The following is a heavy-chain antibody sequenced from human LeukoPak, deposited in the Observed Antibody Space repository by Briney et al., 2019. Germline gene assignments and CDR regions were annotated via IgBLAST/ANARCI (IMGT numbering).Heavy chain of an antibody. CDR1: GFAFSSYW. CDR2: IKQDGSEK. Sequence: GGSLRLSCAASGFAFSSYWMSWVRQAPGKGLEWVANIKQDGSEKYYVDSVKGRFTISRDNAKNSLYLQMNSLRAEDTAVYYCAREGFDWNSRAFDPWGQGTLVTVSS. J-gene: IGHJ5*02. CDR3: AREGFDWNSRAFDP. V-gene: IGHV3-7*01. D-gene: IGHD1-7*01.